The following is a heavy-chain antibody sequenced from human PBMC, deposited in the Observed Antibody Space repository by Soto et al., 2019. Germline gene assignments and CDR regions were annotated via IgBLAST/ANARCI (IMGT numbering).Heavy chain of an antibody. CDR1: GDSISGYY. V-gene: IGHV4-4*07. CDR2: IYGSGSI. Sequence: PSETLSLTCSVSGDSISGYYWHWIRQPAGKGLEWIGRIYGSGSINYNPSLKSRVTMSVDTSENRFSLKLRFVTAADTAVYYCARDYYDSSGFAPAYSDNCGRGTMVTV. J-gene: IGHJ4*02. CDR3: ARDYYDSSGFAPAYSDN. D-gene: IGHD3-22*01.